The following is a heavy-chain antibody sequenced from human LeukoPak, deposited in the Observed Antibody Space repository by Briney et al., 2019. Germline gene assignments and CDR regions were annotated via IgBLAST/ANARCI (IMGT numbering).Heavy chain of an antibody. Sequence: ASVKVSCKASGYTFTSYGMNWVRQAPGQGLEWRGWINTITGNPTYAQGFTGRLVFSVDTSVSTAYLQIGGLKAEDTAVYYCARVPSIVGASDYWGQGTLVTVSS. CDR1: GYTFTSYG. CDR3: ARVPSIVGASDY. CDR2: INTITGNP. J-gene: IGHJ4*02. V-gene: IGHV7-4-1*01. D-gene: IGHD1-26*01.